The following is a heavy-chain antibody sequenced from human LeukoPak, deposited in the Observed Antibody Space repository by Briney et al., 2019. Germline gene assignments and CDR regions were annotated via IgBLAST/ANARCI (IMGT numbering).Heavy chain of an antibody. CDR1: GYSFTSYW. D-gene: IGHD3-10*01. J-gene: IGHJ4*02. CDR2: LYPPDSDT. CDR3: SRLRYYGSGSYGDY. Sequence: GESLKISCKGSGYSFTSYWIAWVRQMPGKGLEWVGILYPPDSDTRYSPSFQGQVIISADKSISTAYLQWSSLKASDTAMYYCSRLRYYGSGSYGDYWGQGTLVTVSS. V-gene: IGHV5-51*01.